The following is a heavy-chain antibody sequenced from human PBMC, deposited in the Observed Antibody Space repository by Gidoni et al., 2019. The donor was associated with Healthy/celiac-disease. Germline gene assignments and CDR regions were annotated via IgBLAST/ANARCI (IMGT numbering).Heavy chain of an antibody. V-gene: IGHV4-38-2*02. Sequence: HVQLQESCPGLVKPSETLSLTCTVSRYSITSGYYWGWIRQPPGKGLEWIGCIYHSGSTYYNPSLRNRVTISVDTSKNQFALKLSSVTAADAAVYYCARVLRGWVSKRERNWFDPWGQGTLVTVSS. CDR3: ARVLRGWVSKRERNWFDP. CDR2: IYHSGST. D-gene: IGHD1-26*01. J-gene: IGHJ5*02. CDR1: RYSITSGYY.